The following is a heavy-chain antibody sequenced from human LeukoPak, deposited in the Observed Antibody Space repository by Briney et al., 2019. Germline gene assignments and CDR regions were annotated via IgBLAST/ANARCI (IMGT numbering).Heavy chain of an antibody. D-gene: IGHD2-8*01. CDR1: GGSFSGYY. CDR3: ARGRAGSGLMIN. V-gene: IGHV4-34*01. CDR2: INHSGYT. J-gene: IGHJ4*02. Sequence: SETLSLTCAVCGGSFSGYYWNWIRQPPGRGLEWIGEINHSGYTNYNPSLKSRVTISVDTSKNQFSLKVSSVTAADTAVYYCARGRAGSGLMINWGQGTLVTVSS.